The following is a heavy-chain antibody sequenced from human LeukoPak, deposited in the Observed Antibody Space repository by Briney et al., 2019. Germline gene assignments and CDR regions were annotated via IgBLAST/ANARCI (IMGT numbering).Heavy chain of an antibody. CDR3: TREGVWRQQLVDYYYGMDV. D-gene: IGHD6-13*01. J-gene: IGHJ6*02. CDR2: INSDGSST. Sequence: GGSLRLSCAASGFTFSSYWMHWVRQAPGKGLVWVSRINSDGSSTSYADSVKGRFTISRDNAKNTLYLQMNSLRAEDAAVYYCTREGVWRQQLVDYYYGMDVWGQGTTVTVSS. V-gene: IGHV3-74*01. CDR1: GFTFSSYW.